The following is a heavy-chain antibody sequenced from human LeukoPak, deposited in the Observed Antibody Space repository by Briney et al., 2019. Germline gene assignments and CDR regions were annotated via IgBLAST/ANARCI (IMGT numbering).Heavy chain of an antibody. CDR2: IYTSGST. D-gene: IGHD4-17*01. V-gene: IGHV4-61*02. Sequence: SETLSLTCTVSGGSISSGSYYWSWIRQPAGKGLEWIGRIYTSGSTNYNPSLKSRVTISVDTSKNQFSLKLSSVTAADTAVYYCARVAGYGDYMSWGQGTLVTVSS. CDR1: GGSISSGSYY. J-gene: IGHJ5*02. CDR3: ARVAGYGDYMS.